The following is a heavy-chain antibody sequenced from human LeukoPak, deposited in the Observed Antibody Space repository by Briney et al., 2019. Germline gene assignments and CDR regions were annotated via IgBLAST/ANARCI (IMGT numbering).Heavy chain of an antibody. CDR3: ARFKSGGWSYFDT. V-gene: IGHV4-61*01. Sequence: PSETLSLTCTVSGAFLTNPTYYQWSWIRPPPGKGLELIGSLYASESPKINPSLRSRVTLSLDTSKNQFSLELRSVTPEDSAVYYCARFKSGGWSYFDTWGQGIPVTVSS. D-gene: IGHD4-23*01. CDR2: LYASESP. CDR1: GAFLTNPTYY. J-gene: IGHJ4*02.